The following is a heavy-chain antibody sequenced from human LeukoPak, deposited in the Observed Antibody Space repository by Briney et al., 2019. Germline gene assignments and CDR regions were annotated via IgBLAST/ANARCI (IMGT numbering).Heavy chain of an antibody. CDR3: AKEDTRVVPAASDY. J-gene: IGHJ4*02. D-gene: IGHD2-2*01. V-gene: IGHV3-23*01. CDR1: GFPFSSYA. CDR2: ISGRGGRT. Sequence: GGSLPLCCGASGFPFSSYAMSGGRRAPGKGREGVSAISGRGGRTYYADSVKGRFTISRDNSKNTLYLQMNSLRAEDTAVYYCAKEDTRVVPAASDYWGQGTLVTVSS.